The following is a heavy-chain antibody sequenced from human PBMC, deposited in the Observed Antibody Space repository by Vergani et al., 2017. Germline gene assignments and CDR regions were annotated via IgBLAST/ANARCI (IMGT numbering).Heavy chain of an antibody. J-gene: IGHJ3*02. D-gene: IGHD6-19*01. V-gene: IGHV4-34*01. Sequence: QVQLQQWGAGLLKPSETLSLTCAVYGGSFSGYYWSWIRQPPGKGLEWIGEINHSGSTNYNPSLKSRVTISVDTSKNQFSLKLSSVTAADTAVYYCARSGAVAGRPWRWRAFDIWGQGTMVTVSS. CDR3: ARSGAVAGRPWRWRAFDI. CDR1: GGSFSGYY. CDR2: INHSGST.